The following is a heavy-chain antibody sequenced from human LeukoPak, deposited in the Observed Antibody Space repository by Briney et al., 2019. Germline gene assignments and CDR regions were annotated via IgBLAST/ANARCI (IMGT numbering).Heavy chain of an antibody. Sequence: ASVKVSCKASGYTFTSYDINWVRQATGQGLEWMGWMNPNSGGTNYAQKFQGRVTMTEDTSTDTAYMELSSLRSEDTAVYYCATILGATNTWGQGTLVTVSS. CDR1: GYTFTSYD. CDR2: MNPNSGGT. V-gene: IGHV1-8*01. D-gene: IGHD1-26*01. CDR3: ATILGATNT. J-gene: IGHJ5*02.